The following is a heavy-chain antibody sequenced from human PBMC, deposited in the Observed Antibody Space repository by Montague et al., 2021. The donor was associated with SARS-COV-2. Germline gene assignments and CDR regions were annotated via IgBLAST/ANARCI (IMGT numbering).Heavy chain of an antibody. Sequence: SETLSLTCTVSGGSISSSSYYWGWLRQPPGKGLEWIGSIYYSGSTYYNPSLKSRVTISVDTSKNQLSLKPSSVTAADTAVYYCARFPASYYYDSKAAPATPDAFDIWGQGTMVTVSS. D-gene: IGHD3-22*01. CDR3: ARFPASYYYDSKAAPATPDAFDI. CDR1: GGSISSSSYY. V-gene: IGHV4-39*01. J-gene: IGHJ3*02. CDR2: IYYSGST.